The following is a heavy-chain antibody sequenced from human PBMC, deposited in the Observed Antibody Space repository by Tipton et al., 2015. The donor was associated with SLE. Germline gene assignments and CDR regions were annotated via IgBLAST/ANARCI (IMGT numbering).Heavy chain of an antibody. V-gene: IGHV4-61*02. D-gene: IGHD7-27*01. CDR1: GGYVSSNN. CDR2: VYSSGNT. J-gene: IGHJ4*02. CDR3: ARDSNWGGGFFDY. Sequence: TLSLTCAVSGGYVSSNNWWTWIRQPAGKGPEWIGRVYSSGNTDYNPSLKSRVFISIDTSKNQFSLKLNSVTAADTAVYYCARDSNWGGGFFDYWGQGTLVTVSS.